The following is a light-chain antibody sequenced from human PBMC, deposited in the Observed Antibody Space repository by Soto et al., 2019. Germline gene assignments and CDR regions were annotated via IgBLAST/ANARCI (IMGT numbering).Light chain of an antibody. Sequence: DIQMTQSPSSVSASVGDRVTITCRASQDINKWLAWYQQKPGLAPNLVIYTASRLHGGGPSRFSARASGTDFTLTISSLQPEDVATYYCQQGKSFPLTFGGGTKVEI. CDR1: QDINKW. V-gene: IGKV1-12*01. CDR3: QQGKSFPLT. J-gene: IGKJ4*01. CDR2: TAS.